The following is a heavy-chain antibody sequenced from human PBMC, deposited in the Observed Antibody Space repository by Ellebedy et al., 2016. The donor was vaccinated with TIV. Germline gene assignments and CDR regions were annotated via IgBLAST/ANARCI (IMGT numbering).Heavy chain of an antibody. CDR1: GGSISSYY. J-gene: IGHJ4*02. V-gene: IGHV4-59*01. D-gene: IGHD4-17*01. CDR3: ARSADYGDYEGEEIPFDY. CDR2: IYYSGST. Sequence: MPSETLSLTCTVSGGSISSYYWSWIRQPPGKGLEWIGYIYYSGSTNYNPSLKSRVTISVDTSKNQFSLKLSSVTAADTAVYYWARSADYGDYEGEEIPFDYWGQGTLVTVSS.